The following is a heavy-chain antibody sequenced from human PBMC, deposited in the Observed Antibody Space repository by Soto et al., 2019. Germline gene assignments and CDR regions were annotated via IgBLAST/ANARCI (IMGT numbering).Heavy chain of an antibody. D-gene: IGHD2-15*01. CDR2: IYHSGST. CDR1: GGSISSSNW. CDR3: ARVEKWSTILAY. Sequence: PSETLSLTCAVSGGSISSSNWWSWVRQPPGKGLEWIGEIYHSGSTNYNQSLKSRVTISVDKSKNQFSLKLSSVTAGDTAVYYCARVEKWSTILAYWGQGTLVTVSS. V-gene: IGHV4-4*02. J-gene: IGHJ4*02.